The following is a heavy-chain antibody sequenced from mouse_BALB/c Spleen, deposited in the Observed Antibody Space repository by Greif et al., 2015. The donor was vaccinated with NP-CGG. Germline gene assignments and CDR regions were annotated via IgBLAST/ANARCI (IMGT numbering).Heavy chain of an antibody. J-gene: IGHJ1*01. CDR1: GYSITSGYY. CDR3: ARDRGYFDV. D-gene: IGHD3-3*01. CDR2: ISYDGSN. Sequence: VQLKDSGPGLVKPSQSLSLTCSVTGYSITSGYYWNWIRQFPGNKLEWMGYISYDGSNNYNPSLKNRISITRDTSKNQFFLKLNSVTTEDTATYYCARDRGYFDVWGAGTTVTVSS. V-gene: IGHV3-6*02.